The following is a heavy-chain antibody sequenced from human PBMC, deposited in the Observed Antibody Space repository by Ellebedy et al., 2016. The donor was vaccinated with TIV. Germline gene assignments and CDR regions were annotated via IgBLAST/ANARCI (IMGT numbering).Heavy chain of an antibody. CDR3: ARMVYGSGWDGYFDP. V-gene: IGHV5-51*01. Sequence: GESLKISCKGSGYTFTTYWIAWVRQKPGKGLEWMGFIYPRDSDTRYSPSSQGQVTISADKSTNTAYLQWKSLEASDTAMYYCARMVYGSGWDGYFDPWGQGTLVTVSS. CDR2: IYPRDSDT. J-gene: IGHJ5*02. D-gene: IGHD6-19*01. CDR1: GYTFTTYW.